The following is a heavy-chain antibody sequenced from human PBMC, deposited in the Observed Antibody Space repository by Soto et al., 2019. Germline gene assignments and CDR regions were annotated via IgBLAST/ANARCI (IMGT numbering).Heavy chain of an antibody. D-gene: IGHD5-18*01. V-gene: IGHV1-69*01. J-gene: IGHJ6*02. CDR1: GGIFTNNA. CDR2: VIPLFDTA. CDR3: CDGGHNDCYHFHPGFDV. Sequence: QVQVVQSGAEVKKPGSSVKVSCKVSGGIFTNNAISWVRQAPGQGLEWLGGVIPLFDTAYYPQVFRGRIRISGGGAKNPAYKELGGLTSAEPAGYFCCDGGHNDCYHFHPGFDVRGQGTKGTV.